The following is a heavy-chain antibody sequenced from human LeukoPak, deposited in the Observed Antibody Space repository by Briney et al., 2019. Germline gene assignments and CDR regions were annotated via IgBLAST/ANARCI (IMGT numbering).Heavy chain of an antibody. CDR3: ARGIPLLGYAFDI. CDR1: GGSICSYY. J-gene: IGHJ3*02. V-gene: IGHV4-4*09. Sequence: SETLSLTCTVSGGSICSYYWSWIRQPPGKGLEWIGYIYTSGSTNYNPSLKSRVTISVDTSKNQFSLKLSSVTAADTAVYYCARGIPLLGYAFDIWGQGTMVTVSS. D-gene: IGHD3-22*01. CDR2: IYTSGST.